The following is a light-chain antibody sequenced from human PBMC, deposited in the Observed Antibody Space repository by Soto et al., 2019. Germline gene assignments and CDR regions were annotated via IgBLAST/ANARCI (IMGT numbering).Light chain of an antibody. CDR1: QSVSSSY. V-gene: IGKV3-20*01. CDR3: QQYGSPWT. J-gene: IGKJ1*01. CDR2: GAS. Sequence: EIVLTQSPGTLSLSPGERATLSCRASQSVSSSYLAWYQQKPGQAPRLLIYGASSRATGIPDRFSGSGSGTAFTLTISRLEPEDFAVYYCQQYGSPWTFGHGTKVEIK.